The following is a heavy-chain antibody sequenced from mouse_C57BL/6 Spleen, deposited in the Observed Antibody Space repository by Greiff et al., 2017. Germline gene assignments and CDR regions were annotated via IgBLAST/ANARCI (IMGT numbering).Heavy chain of an antibody. D-gene: IGHD2-3*01. CDR1: GFTFSDYG. CDR2: ISSGSSTI. V-gene: IGHV5-17*01. J-gene: IGHJ4*01. Sequence: EVTLMESGGGLVKPGGSLKLSCAASGFTFSDYGMHWVRQAPEKGLEWVAYISSGSSTIYYADTVKGRFTISRDNAKNTLFLQMTSLRSEDTAMYYCARRDGQAAMDYWGQGTSVTVSS. CDR3: ARRDGQAAMDY.